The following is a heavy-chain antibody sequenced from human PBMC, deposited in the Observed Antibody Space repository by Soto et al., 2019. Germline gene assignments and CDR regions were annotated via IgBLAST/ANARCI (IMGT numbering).Heavy chain of an antibody. CDR3: ARNGLWEDIVVVPAAMGLDAFDI. CDR1: GFTFSSYA. V-gene: IGHV3-23*01. J-gene: IGHJ3*02. D-gene: IGHD2-2*01. Sequence: GGSLGLSCAASGFTFSSYAMSWVRQAPGKGLEWVSAISGSGGSTYYADSVKGRFTISRDNSKNTLYLQMNSLRAEDTAVYYCARNGLWEDIVVVPAAMGLDAFDIWGRGSTVTVSS. CDR2: ISGSGGST.